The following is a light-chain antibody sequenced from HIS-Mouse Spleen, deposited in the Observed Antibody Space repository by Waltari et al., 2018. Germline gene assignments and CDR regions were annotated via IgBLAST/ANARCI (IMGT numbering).Light chain of an antibody. Sequence: QSALTQPASVSGSPGQSIPISCTGTSRDVGSSTLFPWYQQHHGKAPKLMIYEGSKRPSGVSNRFSGSKSGNTASLTISGLQAEDEADYYCCSYAGSSTWVFGGGTKLTVL. J-gene: IGLJ3*02. V-gene: IGLV2-23*01. CDR1: SRDVGSSTL. CDR3: CSYAGSSTWV. CDR2: EGS.